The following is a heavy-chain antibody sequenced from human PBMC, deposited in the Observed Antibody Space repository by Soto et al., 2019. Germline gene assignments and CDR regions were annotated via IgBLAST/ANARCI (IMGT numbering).Heavy chain of an antibody. J-gene: IGHJ4*02. CDR2: IWFDGSNG. V-gene: IGHV3-33*01. CDR3: ARDVFTQGSYYFDY. Sequence: QVQLVESGGGVVQPGRSLRLSCAASGFTFNRYGMRWVRQAPGKGLGWVAVIWFDGSNGDYADSVKGRFNISRDNSKNTLYLQMNSLRAEDTAVYYCARDVFTQGSYYFDYWGQGTLVTVSS. CDR1: GFTFNRYG.